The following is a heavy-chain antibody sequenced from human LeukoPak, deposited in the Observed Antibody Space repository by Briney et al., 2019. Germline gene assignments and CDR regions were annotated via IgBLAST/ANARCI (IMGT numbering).Heavy chain of an antibody. CDR1: GGTFSSYA. D-gene: IGHD7-27*01. J-gene: IGHJ3*02. Sequence: GASVNVSCKASGGTFSSYAISWVRQAPGQGLEWMGGIIPIFGTANYAQKFQGRVTITADESTSTAYMELSSLRSEDTAVYYCARDLDGDDAFDIWGQGTMVTVSS. V-gene: IGHV1-69*01. CDR2: IIPIFGTA. CDR3: ARDLDGDDAFDI.